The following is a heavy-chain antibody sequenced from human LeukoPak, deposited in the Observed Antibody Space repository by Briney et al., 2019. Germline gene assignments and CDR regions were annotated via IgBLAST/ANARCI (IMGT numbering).Heavy chain of an antibody. CDR1: GGSFSGYY. V-gene: IGHV4-34*01. CDR3: ARGIAAAGYYYYYMDV. D-gene: IGHD6-13*01. J-gene: IGHJ6*03. CDR2: INHSGST. Sequence: SETLSLTCAVYGGSFSGYYWSWIRQPPGKGLEWIGEINHSGSTNYNPSLKSRVTISVDTSKNQFSLKLSSGTAADTAVYYCARGIAAAGYYYYYMDVWGKGTTVTVSS.